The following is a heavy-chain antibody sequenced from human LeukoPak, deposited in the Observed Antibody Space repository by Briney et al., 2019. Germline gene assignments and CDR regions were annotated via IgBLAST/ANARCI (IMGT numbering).Heavy chain of an antibody. Sequence: SVNVSCKASGGTFSNYTLSWVRQAPGQGLEWMGGLIPMFGAAHYAQTFQGRLTITTDESTSTVYMEMSSLTSADTAVYYCAALGITWGQGSLVTVSS. CDR1: GGTFSNYT. J-gene: IGHJ5*02. D-gene: IGHD1-26*01. V-gene: IGHV1-69*05. CDR2: LIPMFGAA. CDR3: AALGIT.